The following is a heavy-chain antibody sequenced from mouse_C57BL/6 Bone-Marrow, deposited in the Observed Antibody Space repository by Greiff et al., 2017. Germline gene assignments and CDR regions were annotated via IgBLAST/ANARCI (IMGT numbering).Heavy chain of an antibody. D-gene: IGHD1-1*01. Sequence: VHLVESGPELVKPGASVKLSCKASGYTFTSYDINWVKQRPGQGLEWIGWIYPRDGSTKYNEKFKGKATLTVDTSSSTAYMERHSLTSEDSAVYFCARDYGSSYWYCDVWGTGTTVTVSS. V-gene: IGHV1-85*01. CDR2: IYPRDGST. J-gene: IGHJ1*03. CDR1: GYTFTSYD. CDR3: ARDYGSSYWYCDV.